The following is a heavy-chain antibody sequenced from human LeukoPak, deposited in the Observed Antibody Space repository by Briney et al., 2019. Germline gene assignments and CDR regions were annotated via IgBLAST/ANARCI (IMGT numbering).Heavy chain of an antibody. V-gene: IGHV1-2*02. CDR2: INFNRGDT. CDR3: VRDKSNGIGIVY. J-gene: IGHJ4*02. D-gene: IGHD1-26*01. CDR1: GYTFRNYY. Sequence: ASVKVSCKASGYTFRNYYIHWVRQAPGHGLEYMGWINFNRGDTNYAEKFQGRVTMTRDTSIDTVYMDLSSLRSDDTALYYCVRDKSNGIGIVYWGQGTPVTVSS.